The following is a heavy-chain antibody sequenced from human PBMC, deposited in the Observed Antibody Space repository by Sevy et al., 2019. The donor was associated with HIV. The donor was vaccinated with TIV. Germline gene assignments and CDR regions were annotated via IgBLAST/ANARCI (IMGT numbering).Heavy chain of an antibody. CDR2: ISGSGGTT. D-gene: IGHD2-21*02. Sequence: GESLKISCAASGFTFSSYAMSWVRQAPGKGLEWVSAISGSGGTTYYADSVKGRFTISRDNSKNTLYLQMNSLGAEDTAVYYCAKGPVVTAIPVGFDYWGQGTLVTVSS. CDR1: GFTFSSYA. CDR3: AKGPVVTAIPVGFDY. V-gene: IGHV3-23*01. J-gene: IGHJ4*02.